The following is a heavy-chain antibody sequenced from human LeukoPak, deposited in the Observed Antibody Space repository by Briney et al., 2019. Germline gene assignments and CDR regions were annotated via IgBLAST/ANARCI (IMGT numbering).Heavy chain of an antibody. CDR1: GFTFSSYS. V-gene: IGHV3-21*01. CDR2: ISSSSSYI. Sequence: PGGSLRLSCAASGFTFSSYSMNWVRQAPGKGLEWVSSISSSSSYIYYADSVKGRFTISRDNAKNSLYLQMNSLRAEDTAVYYCARGFGYCSSASCRPDYYGMDVWGQGTTVTVS. CDR3: ARGFGYCSSASCRPDYYGMDV. J-gene: IGHJ6*02. D-gene: IGHD2-2*03.